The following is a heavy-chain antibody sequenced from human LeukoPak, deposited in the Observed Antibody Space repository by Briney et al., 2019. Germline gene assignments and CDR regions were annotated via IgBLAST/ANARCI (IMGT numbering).Heavy chain of an antibody. CDR2: ISSSGSTI. CDR3: ARSIAVAGSDY. V-gene: IGHV3-48*03. CDR1: GFTFSSYE. D-gene: IGHD6-19*01. J-gene: IGHJ4*02. Sequence: GGSLRLSCAASGFTFSSYEMNWVRQAPGKGLEWVSYISSSGSTIYYADSVKGRFTISRDNAKNSLYLQMNSLRAEDTAVYYCARSIAVAGSDYWGQGTLVTVSS.